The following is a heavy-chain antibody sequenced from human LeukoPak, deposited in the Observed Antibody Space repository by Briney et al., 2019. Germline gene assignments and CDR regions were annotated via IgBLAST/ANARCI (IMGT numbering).Heavy chain of an antibody. J-gene: IGHJ4*02. Sequence: GETLRLSCVASGFIFSDFGMNWVRQVPGKGLEWVGFISSRGTSTFYAESVKGRFTISRDTGKKSLDLQMTSLRVEDTAAYYCVRGTDCSATTCYPLSAFDYWGQGTLVTVSS. D-gene: IGHD2-2*01. V-gene: IGHV3-21*04. CDR1: GFIFSDFG. CDR3: VRGTDCSATTCYPLSAFDY. CDR2: ISSRGTST.